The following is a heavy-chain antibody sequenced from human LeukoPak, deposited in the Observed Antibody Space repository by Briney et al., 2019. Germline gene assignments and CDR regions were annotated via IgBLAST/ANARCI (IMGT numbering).Heavy chain of an antibody. Sequence: SETLSLTCSVSGGSISNYYWNWIRKTPGKGLEWIGYIYHSGSTYYNPSLKSRVTISLDTSKKQFSLKLSSVTAADTAVYFCARDSVNCSTTSCSDYLDYWGQGTLVTVSS. J-gene: IGHJ4*02. CDR1: GGSISNYY. CDR2: IYHSGST. V-gene: IGHV4-59*01. CDR3: ARDSVNCSTTSCSDYLDY. D-gene: IGHD2-2*01.